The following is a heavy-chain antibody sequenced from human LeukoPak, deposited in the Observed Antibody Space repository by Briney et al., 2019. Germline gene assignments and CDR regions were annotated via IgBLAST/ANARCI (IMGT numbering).Heavy chain of an antibody. D-gene: IGHD1-26*01. V-gene: IGHV1-8*01. CDR1: GYTFTSYD. CDR2: MNPNSGNT. CDR3: ARGYVGATEYWFDP. Sequence: ASVKVSCKASGYTFTSYDINWVRQATGQGLEWMGWMNPNSGNTGYAQKFQGRVTMTRNTSISTAYMELSGLRSEDTAVYYCARGYVGATEYWFDPWGQGTLVTVSS. J-gene: IGHJ5*02.